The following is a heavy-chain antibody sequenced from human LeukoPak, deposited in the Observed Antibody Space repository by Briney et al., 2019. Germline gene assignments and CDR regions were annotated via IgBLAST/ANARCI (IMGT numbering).Heavy chain of an antibody. Sequence: GASVKVSCKASGYTFTSYGISWVRQAPGQGLEWMGWISAYNGNTNYAQKLKGRFTMTTDTSTSTAYMELRSLRSDDTAVYYCARRPPYSSGWYGVEAFDIWGQGTMVTVSS. V-gene: IGHV1-18*01. CDR1: GYTFTSYG. D-gene: IGHD6-19*01. J-gene: IGHJ3*02. CDR3: ARRPPYSSGWYGVEAFDI. CDR2: ISAYNGNT.